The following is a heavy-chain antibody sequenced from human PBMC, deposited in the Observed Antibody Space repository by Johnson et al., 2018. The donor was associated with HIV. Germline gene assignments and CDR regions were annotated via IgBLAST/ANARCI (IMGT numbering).Heavy chain of an antibody. CDR3: VRVGKYCDDDCHSGVDAFDI. D-gene: IGHD2-21*02. Sequence: MQLLESGGGVVRPGGSLRLSCATSGFIFNDHGMTWVRQVPGKGLEWVCDTNWNGANTAYADSVKGRFTISRDNAKQPLYLHMNSLRVEDTALYYCVRVGKYCDDDCHSGVDAFDIWGQGTMVTVSS. CDR2: TNWNGANT. V-gene: IGHV3-20*04. CDR1: GFIFNDHG. J-gene: IGHJ3*02.